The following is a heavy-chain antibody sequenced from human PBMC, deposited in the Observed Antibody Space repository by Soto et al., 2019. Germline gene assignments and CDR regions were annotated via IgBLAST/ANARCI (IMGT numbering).Heavy chain of an antibody. CDR2: ISSSSSTI. CDR3: AREPGYGFYWYFDL. Sequence: GGSLRLSCAASGFTFSSYSMNWVRQAPGKGLEWVSYISSSSSTIYYADSVKGRFTISRDNAKNSLYLQMNSLRDEDTAVYYCAREPGYGFYWYFDLWGRGTLVTVSS. V-gene: IGHV3-48*02. D-gene: IGHD3-16*01. J-gene: IGHJ2*01. CDR1: GFTFSSYS.